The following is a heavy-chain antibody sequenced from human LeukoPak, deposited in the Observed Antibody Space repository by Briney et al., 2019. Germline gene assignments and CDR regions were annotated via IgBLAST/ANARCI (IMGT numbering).Heavy chain of an antibody. Sequence: ASVKVSCKASGYTFTDYYIHWVRQAPGQGLEWMGGINPKSGGTKFAQRFRGRLTLTRDTSISTAYMELRSLTSDDTAVYYCARALCSSTSCYYFHWFDPWGQGTLVTVFS. CDR1: GYTFTDYY. V-gene: IGHV1-2*02. CDR2: INPKSGGT. CDR3: ARALCSSTSCYYFHWFDP. D-gene: IGHD2-2*01. J-gene: IGHJ5*02.